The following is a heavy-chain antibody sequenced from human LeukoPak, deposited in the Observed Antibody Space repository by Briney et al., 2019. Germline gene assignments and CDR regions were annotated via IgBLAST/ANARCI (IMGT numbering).Heavy chain of an antibody. Sequence: PSETLSLTCTVSGGSISSSSYYWGWIRQPPGKGLEWIGSIYYSGSTYYNPSLKSRVTISVDTSKNQFSLRLCSVTAADTAVYYCARHPRSRATPFYWGQGTLVTVSS. V-gene: IGHV4-39*01. J-gene: IGHJ4*02. CDR1: GGSISSSSYY. CDR2: IYYSGST. CDR3: ARHPRSRATPFY. D-gene: IGHD5-12*01.